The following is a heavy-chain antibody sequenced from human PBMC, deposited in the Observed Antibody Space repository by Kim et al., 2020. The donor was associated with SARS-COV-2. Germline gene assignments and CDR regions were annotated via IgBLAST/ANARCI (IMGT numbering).Heavy chain of an antibody. CDR2: ISSSSSTI. D-gene: IGHD4-17*01. CDR1: GFTFSSYS. J-gene: IGHJ4*02. Sequence: GESLRLSCAASGFTFSSYSMNWVRQAPGKGLEWVSYISSSSSTIYYADSVKGRFTISRDKAKNSLYLQMNSLRDEDTAVYYCARGPVSTTVTTVDYWGQGTLVTVSS. CDR3: ARGPVSTTVTTVDY. V-gene: IGHV3-48*02.